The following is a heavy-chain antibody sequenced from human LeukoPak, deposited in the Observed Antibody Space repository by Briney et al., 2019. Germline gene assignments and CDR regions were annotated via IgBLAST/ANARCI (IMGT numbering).Heavy chain of an antibody. CDR1: GGSISSYY. V-gene: IGHV4-59*01. J-gene: IGHJ4*02. CDR3: AAERSGGSSAGY. CDR2: IYYSGST. Sequence: PLETLSLTCTVSGGSISSYYWSWIRQPPGKGLEWIGYIYYSGSTNYNPSLKSRVTISVDTSKNQFSLKLSSVTAADTAVYYCAAERSGGSSAGYWGQGTLVTVSS. D-gene: IGHD2-15*01.